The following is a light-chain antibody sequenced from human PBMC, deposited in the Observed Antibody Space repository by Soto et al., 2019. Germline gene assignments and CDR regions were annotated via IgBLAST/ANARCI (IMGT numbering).Light chain of an antibody. CDR1: RSDIGNNY. V-gene: IGLV1-51*01. J-gene: IGLJ2*01. CDR2: DNN. Sequence: QSVLTQPPSVSAAPGQKVTIFCSGSRSDIGNNYVSWYQQLPGTAPKLLIYDNNKRPSGIPDRFSGSKSGTSGTLDITGLQTGDEADYYCATWDASLTGEVFGGGTKVTVL. CDR3: ATWDASLTGEV.